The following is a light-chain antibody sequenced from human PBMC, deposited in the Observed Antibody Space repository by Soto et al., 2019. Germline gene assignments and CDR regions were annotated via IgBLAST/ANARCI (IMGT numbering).Light chain of an antibody. J-gene: IGKJ1*01. V-gene: IGKV1-5*01. CDR1: QSINTW. Sequence: DIQMTQSPSTLSTSVGDRVTITCRASQSINTWLAWYQQKPGKAPKLLIFDGSSLESGVPSRFSGSASETEFTLTISSLQPDDFATYYCQQYNSYPRTFGQGTKVDIK. CDR2: DGS. CDR3: QQYNSYPRT.